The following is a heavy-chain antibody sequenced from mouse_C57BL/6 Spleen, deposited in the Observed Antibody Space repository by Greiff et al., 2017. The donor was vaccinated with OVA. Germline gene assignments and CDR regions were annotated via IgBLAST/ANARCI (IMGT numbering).Heavy chain of an antibody. CDR1: GYTFTSYW. J-gene: IGHJ4*01. Sequence: QVQLQQSGAELVRPGSSVKLSCKASGYTFTSYWMDWVKQRPGQGLEWIGNIYPSDSETHYNQKFKDKATLTVDKSSSTAYMQLSSLTSEDSAVYYCASGYSNYEGYAMDYWGQGTSVTVSS. CDR2: IYPSDSET. CDR3: ASGYSNYEGYAMDY. V-gene: IGHV1-61*01. D-gene: IGHD2-5*01.